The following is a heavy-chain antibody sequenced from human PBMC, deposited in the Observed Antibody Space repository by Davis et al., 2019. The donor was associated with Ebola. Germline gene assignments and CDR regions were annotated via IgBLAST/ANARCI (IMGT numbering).Heavy chain of an antibody. CDR3: ARDIGIAARNWFDP. D-gene: IGHD6-6*01. CDR2: IKQDGSEK. V-gene: IGHV3-7*01. CDR1: GLMFSNYW. Sequence: GGSLRLSCAASGLMFSNYWMNWVRQAPGKGLEWVANIKQDGSEKYYVDSVKGRFTISRDNAKNSLYLQMNSLRAEDTAVYYCARDIGIAARNWFDPWGQGTLVTVSS. J-gene: IGHJ5*02.